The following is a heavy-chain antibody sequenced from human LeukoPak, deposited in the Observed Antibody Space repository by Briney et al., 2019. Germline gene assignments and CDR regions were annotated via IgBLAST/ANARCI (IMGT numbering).Heavy chain of an antibody. J-gene: IGHJ5*02. CDR2: IYHSGST. Sequence: SETLSLTCTVSGYSISSGYYWGWIRQPPGKGLEWIGSIYHSGSTYYNPSLKSRVTISVDTSKNQFSLKLSSVTAADTAVYYCAREVGVLRFLEWLSAGFDPWGQGTLVTVSS. CDR1: GYSISSGYY. CDR3: AREVGVLRFLEWLSAGFDP. D-gene: IGHD3-3*01. V-gene: IGHV4-38-2*02.